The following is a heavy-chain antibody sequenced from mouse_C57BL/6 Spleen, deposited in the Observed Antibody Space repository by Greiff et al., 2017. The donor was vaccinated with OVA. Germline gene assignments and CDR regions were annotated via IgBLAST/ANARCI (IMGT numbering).Heavy chain of an antibody. J-gene: IGHJ1*03. D-gene: IGHD4-1*01. CDR2: ISSGSSTI. Sequence: DVKLVESGGGLVKPGGSLKLSCAASGFTFSDYGMHWVRQAPEKGLEWVAYISSGSSTIYYADTVKGRFTISRDNAKNTLFLQMTSLRSEDTAMYYCARTWDYWYFDVWGTGTTVTVSS. CDR3: ARTWDYWYFDV. V-gene: IGHV5-17*01. CDR1: GFTFSDYG.